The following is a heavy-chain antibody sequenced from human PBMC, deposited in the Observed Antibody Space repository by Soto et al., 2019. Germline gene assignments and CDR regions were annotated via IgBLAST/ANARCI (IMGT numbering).Heavy chain of an antibody. D-gene: IGHD3-10*01. Sequence: QVQLQESGPGLVKPSETLSLTCTVSGGSISSYYWSWIRQPPGKGLEWIGYIYYSGSTNYNPSLKSRVTISVDTSKNQFSLKLSSVTAADTAVYYCARDLTRTLGEDAFDIWGQGTMVTVSS. J-gene: IGHJ3*02. CDR1: GGSISSYY. CDR2: IYYSGST. V-gene: IGHV4-59*01. CDR3: ARDLTRTLGEDAFDI.